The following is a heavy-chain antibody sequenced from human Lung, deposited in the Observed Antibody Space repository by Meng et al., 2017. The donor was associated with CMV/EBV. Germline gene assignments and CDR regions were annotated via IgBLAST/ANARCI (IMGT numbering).Heavy chain of an antibody. CDR1: GDLITNHNW. J-gene: IGHJ1*01. D-gene: IGHD3-10*01. V-gene: IGHV4-4*03. CDR3: LRRSGGSV. Sequence: RGAGPARVKALEALSLPCRVSGDLITNHNWWAWVPQPPGKGLEWIGEIPHRGSSAYNPSLKSRVSMSIDKSKNQFSLKLTSVTAADTAVYHCLRRSGGSVWGQGTLVTVSS. CDR2: IPHRGSS.